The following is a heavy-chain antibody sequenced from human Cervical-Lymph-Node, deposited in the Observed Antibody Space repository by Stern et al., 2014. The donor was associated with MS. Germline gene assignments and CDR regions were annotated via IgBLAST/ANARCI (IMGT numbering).Heavy chain of an antibody. CDR3: AGDRHSSGFDH. J-gene: IGHJ4*02. Sequence: VQLEDSGAEVKKPGSSVTVTCTASGGTFSNYAITWFRQAPGRGLEWMGDTNPLFGTTNYAQKFQGRVTMTAHESTATAYMELSGLRSEDTAVYYCAGDRHSSGFDHWGQGTLVTVSS. V-gene: IGHV1-69*01. D-gene: IGHD3-22*01. CDR2: TNPLFGTT. CDR1: GGTFSNYA.